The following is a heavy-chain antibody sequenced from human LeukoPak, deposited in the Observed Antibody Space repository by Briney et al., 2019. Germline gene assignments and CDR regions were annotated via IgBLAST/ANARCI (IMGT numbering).Heavy chain of an antibody. Sequence: GASVKVSCKASGGTFSRYAITWVRQAPGQGLEWMGRIIPILGITNYAQKFQGRVTITADKSTSTAYMELSSLRSEDTAVYYCARDGPSTYYDFWSGYAYWYFDLWGRGTLVTVSS. J-gene: IGHJ2*01. CDR2: IIPILGIT. D-gene: IGHD3-3*01. CDR1: GGTFSRYA. CDR3: ARDGPSTYYDFWSGYAYWYFDL. V-gene: IGHV1-69*04.